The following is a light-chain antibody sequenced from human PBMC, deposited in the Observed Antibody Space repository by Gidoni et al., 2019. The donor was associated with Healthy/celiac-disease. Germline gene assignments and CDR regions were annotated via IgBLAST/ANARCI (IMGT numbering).Light chain of an antibody. Sequence: QSALTQPVSVSGSPGPSITISCTGTSSDVGGYNDVSWYQQHPGKAPKLMIYEVSNRPSGVSNRFSGSKSGNTASRTISGLQAEDEADYYCSSYTSSSVVFGGGTKLTVL. CDR2: EVS. CDR1: SSDVGGYND. V-gene: IGLV2-14*01. J-gene: IGLJ2*01. CDR3: SSYTSSSVV.